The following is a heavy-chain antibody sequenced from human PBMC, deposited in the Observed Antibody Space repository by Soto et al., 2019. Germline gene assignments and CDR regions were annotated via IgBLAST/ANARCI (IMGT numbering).Heavy chain of an antibody. CDR1: GFTFSSYG. Sequence: QVQLVESGGGVVQPGRSLRLSCAASGFTFSSYGMHWVRQAPGKGLEWVAVISYDGSNKYYADSVKGQFTISRDNYKNTLYLQMNSLRAEDTAVYYCAKVRVTLIWFGELQTWGQGTLVTVSS. V-gene: IGHV3-30*18. J-gene: IGHJ5*02. CDR2: ISYDGSNK. CDR3: AKVRVTLIWFGELQT. D-gene: IGHD3-10*01.